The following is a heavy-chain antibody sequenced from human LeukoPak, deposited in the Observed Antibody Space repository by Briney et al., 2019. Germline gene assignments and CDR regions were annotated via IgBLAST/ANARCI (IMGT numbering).Heavy chain of an antibody. CDR2: IWYDGSNK. CDR1: GFTFSSYG. Sequence: GRSLRLSCAASGFTFSSYGMHWVRQAPGKGLEWVAVIWYDGSNKYYADSVKGRFTISRDKSKNTLYLQMNSLRAEDTSVYYCARDPTGYYDSSGYYFDYWGQGTLVTVSS. V-gene: IGHV3-33*01. CDR3: ARDPTGYYDSSGYYFDY. J-gene: IGHJ4*02. D-gene: IGHD3-22*01.